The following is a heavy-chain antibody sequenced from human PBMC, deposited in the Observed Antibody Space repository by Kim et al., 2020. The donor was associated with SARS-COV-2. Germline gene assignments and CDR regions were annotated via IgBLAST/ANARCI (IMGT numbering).Heavy chain of an antibody. CDR3: VRGRRDGYNYFYY. V-gene: IGHV4-31*03. D-gene: IGHD5-12*01. J-gene: IGHJ4*02. Sequence: SETLSLTCTVSGASISSGGYYWSWIRQHQGKGLEWIAYIDYSGSTDDNPSVKSRLIISLDKSKNQISLKLSSVTAADTAVYYCVRGRRDGYNYFYYWGQGTLVTVSS. CDR2: IDYSGST. CDR1: GASISSGGYY.